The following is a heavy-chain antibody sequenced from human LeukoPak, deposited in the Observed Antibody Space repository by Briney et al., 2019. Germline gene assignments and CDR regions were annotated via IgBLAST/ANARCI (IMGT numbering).Heavy chain of an antibody. CDR2: IYYSGNT. V-gene: IGHV4-59*01. CDR3: ARGYSGSYGRFDY. CDR1: GGSISSFY. J-gene: IGHJ4*02. Sequence: SETLSLTCTVSGGSISSFYWSWIRQPPGKGLEWIGYIYYSGNTNNNPSLKNRVTISVDTSKNQFSLKLSSVTAADTAVYYCARGYSGSYGRFDYWGQGTLVTVSS. D-gene: IGHD1-26*01.